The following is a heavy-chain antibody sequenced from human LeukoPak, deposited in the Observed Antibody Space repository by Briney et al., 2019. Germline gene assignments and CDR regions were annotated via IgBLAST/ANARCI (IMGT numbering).Heavy chain of an antibody. V-gene: IGHV3-30*02. CDR1: GFTVSSYG. J-gene: IGHJ5*02. D-gene: IGHD3-10*01. CDR3: AKDYSKTSYYGSGTYYRPNWFDP. Sequence: GGSLRLSCAASGFTVSSYGMHWVRQAPGKGLEWEAFIRYDGSNRYYADSVKGRFTISRDNSKNTLYLQMNSLRAEDTAVYYCAKDYSKTSYYGSGTYYRPNWFDPWGQGTLVTVSS. CDR2: IRYDGSNR.